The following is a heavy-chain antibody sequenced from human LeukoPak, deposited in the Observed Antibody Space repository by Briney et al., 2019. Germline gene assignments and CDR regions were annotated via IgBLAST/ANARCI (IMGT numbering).Heavy chain of an antibody. V-gene: IGHV4-34*01. Sequence: PSESLSLTCAFYGGSFSGYYWSGVRQPRGKGLEGVGEINHSGSTHYNPSLKSRVTISVDTPKNQFSLKLSSVTAADKAVYYCARAVYGDHEVGYYYYIDVRGKGTTVTVS. CDR1: GGSFSGYY. CDR3: ARAVYGDHEVGYYYYIDV. J-gene: IGHJ6*03. D-gene: IGHD4-17*01. CDR2: INHSGST.